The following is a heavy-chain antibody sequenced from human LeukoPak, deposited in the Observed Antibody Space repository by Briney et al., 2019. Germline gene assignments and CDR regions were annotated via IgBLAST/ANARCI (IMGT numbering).Heavy chain of an antibody. CDR3: AKSGHSSGWYLSWFDP. D-gene: IGHD6-19*01. V-gene: IGHV3-23*01. CDR1: GFTFSSYA. CDR2: ISGSGGST. Sequence: PGGSLRLSCAASGFTFSSYAMSWVRQAPGKGLEWVSAISGSGGSTYYADSVKGRFTISRDNSKNTLYLQMNSLRAEDTAVYYCAKSGHSSGWYLSWFDPWGQGTLVTVSS. J-gene: IGHJ5*02.